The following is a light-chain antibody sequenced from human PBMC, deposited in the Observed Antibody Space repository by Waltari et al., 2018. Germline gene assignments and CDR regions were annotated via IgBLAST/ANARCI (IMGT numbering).Light chain of an antibody. CDR2: GVT. V-gene: IGLV2-23*02. Sequence: QSALTQPASVSGSPGQSITISCTGTSSDVGSYNLVSWYKQHPGKAANLMIYGVTKRPSGVSYRFSGSKSGNTASLTISGLQAEDEADYYCCSYASSSTVVFGGGTKLTVL. CDR1: SSDVGSYNL. J-gene: IGLJ3*02. CDR3: CSYASSSTVV.